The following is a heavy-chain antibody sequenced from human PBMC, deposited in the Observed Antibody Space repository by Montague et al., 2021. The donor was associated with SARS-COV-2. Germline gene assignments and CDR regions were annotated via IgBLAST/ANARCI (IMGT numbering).Heavy chain of an antibody. CDR1: GFTFSNFE. D-gene: IGHD1-26*01. CDR2: ISVSGNTI. Sequence: SLRLSCAASGFTFSNFEMNWVRQAPGKGLEWVSHISVSGNTIYYADSLRGRFTISRDNGKSSVYLQMNSLRGEDTAVYYCATGVKWNGVFDYWGQGTLVTVSS. CDR3: ATGVKWNGVFDY. J-gene: IGHJ4*02. V-gene: IGHV3-48*03.